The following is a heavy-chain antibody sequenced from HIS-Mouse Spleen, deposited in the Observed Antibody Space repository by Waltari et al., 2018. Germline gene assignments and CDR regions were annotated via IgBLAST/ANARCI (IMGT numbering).Heavy chain of an antibody. D-gene: IGHD6-13*01. CDR3: AREIPYSSSWYDWYFDL. CDR2: IYYSGST. CDR1: GGPIRSSRSY. Sequence: QLQLQESGPGLVKPSEPLSLTCTVPGGPIRSSRSYWGRIRQPPGKGLEWIGSIYYSGSTYYNPSLKSRVTISVDTSKNQFSLKLSSVTAADTAVYYCAREIPYSSSWYDWYFDLWGRGTLVTVSS. V-gene: IGHV4-39*07. J-gene: IGHJ2*01.